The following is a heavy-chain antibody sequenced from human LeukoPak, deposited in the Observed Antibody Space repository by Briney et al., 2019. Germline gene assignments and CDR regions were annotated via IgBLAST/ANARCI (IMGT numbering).Heavy chain of an antibody. J-gene: IGHJ4*01. D-gene: IGHD3-10*01. CDR2: IYYSGST. Sequence: SETLSLTCTVSGGSISSSSYYWGWIRQPPGKGLEWIGSIYYSGSTYNNPSLKSRVTISVDTSKNQFSLKLSSVTAADTAVYYCARVGLWFGELYYFDYWGQEPWSPSPQ. CDR1: GGSISSSSYY. V-gene: IGHV4-39*07. CDR3: ARVGLWFGELYYFDY.